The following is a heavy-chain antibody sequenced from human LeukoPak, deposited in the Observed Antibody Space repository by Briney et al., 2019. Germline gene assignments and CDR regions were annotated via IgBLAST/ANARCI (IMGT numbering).Heavy chain of an antibody. CDR3: ANDLPGKVWFDS. V-gene: IGHV3-23*01. CDR1: GFSFSNYA. Sequence: PGGSLRLSCAASGFSFSNYAMTWARQAPGKGLEWVSSISGSGTSTYYADSVKGRFTISRDNSKNTVYLQMNSLRVEATAVYYCANDLPGKVWFDSWGQGTLVIVSS. CDR2: ISGSGTST. J-gene: IGHJ5*01. D-gene: IGHD1-14*01.